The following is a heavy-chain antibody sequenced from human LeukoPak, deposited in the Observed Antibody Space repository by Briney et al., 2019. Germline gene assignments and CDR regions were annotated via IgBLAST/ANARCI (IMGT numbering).Heavy chain of an antibody. CDR1: GGSISSYY. CDR3: ARVRPAVAGTHYFDY. D-gene: IGHD6-19*01. CDR2: SHYSGST. V-gene: IGHV4-59*01. Sequence: SETLSLTCTVSGGSISSYYWSWIRQPPGKGLEWMGYSHYSGSTNHNPSLKSRVTISVDTSKNQFSLKLSSVTAADTAVYYGARVRPAVAGTHYFDYWGQGTLVTVSS. J-gene: IGHJ4*02.